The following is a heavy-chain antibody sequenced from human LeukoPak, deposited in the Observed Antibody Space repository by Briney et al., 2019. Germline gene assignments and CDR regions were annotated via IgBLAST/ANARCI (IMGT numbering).Heavy chain of an antibody. CDR3: ARDHVDTAMVPDAFDI. D-gene: IGHD5-18*01. Sequence: GGSLRLSCAASGFTVSSNYMSWVRQAPGKGLEWVSVIYSGGSTYYADSVKGRFTISRDNAKNSLYLQMNSLRAEDTAVYYCARDHVDTAMVPDAFDIWGQGTMVTVSS. CDR2: IYSGGST. V-gene: IGHV3-53*01. CDR1: GFTVSSNY. J-gene: IGHJ3*02.